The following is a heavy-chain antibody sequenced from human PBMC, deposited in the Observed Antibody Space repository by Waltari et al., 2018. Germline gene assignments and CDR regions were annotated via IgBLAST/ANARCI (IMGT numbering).Heavy chain of an antibody. D-gene: IGHD3-22*01. Sequence: EVQLVASGGGLVQPGRSMRLSCLASAFTVHPYSLLWVRQVPGKALEWVSGISWNSGTKGYADSVKGRFTNSRDNAKNSLYLQMNSLRPEDTALYYCAKDIGTSGYPFYYLDSWGQGTLVTVSS. V-gene: IGHV3-9*01. CDR3: AKDIGTSGYPFYYLDS. CDR2: ISWNSGTK. CDR1: AFTVHPYS. J-gene: IGHJ4*02.